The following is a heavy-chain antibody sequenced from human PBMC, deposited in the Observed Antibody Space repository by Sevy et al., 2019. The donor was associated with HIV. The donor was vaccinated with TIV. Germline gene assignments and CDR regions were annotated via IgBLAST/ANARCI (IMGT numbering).Heavy chain of an antibody. J-gene: IGHJ3*02. CDR3: AKDYYAGSGYYPQGAFDI. CDR2: ISGSGGST. V-gene: IGHV3-23*01. Sequence: VGSLRLSCAASGFTFTDYAMNWVRQAPGKGLEWVSCISGSGGSTFYADSVKGRFTISRDNSKNTLYLQMNSLRAEDTAVYYCAKDYYAGSGYYPQGAFDIWGQGTMVTVSS. D-gene: IGHD3-22*01. CDR1: GFTFTDYA.